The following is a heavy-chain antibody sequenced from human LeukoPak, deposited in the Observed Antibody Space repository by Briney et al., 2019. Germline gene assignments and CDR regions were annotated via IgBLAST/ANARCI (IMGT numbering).Heavy chain of an antibody. D-gene: IGHD6-13*01. CDR3: ARGGQYSSSWYYFDY. J-gene: IGHJ4*02. CDR2: IIPIFGTA. Sequence: GASVKVSCKASGGTFSSYAISWVRQAPGQGLEWMGGIIPIFGTANYAQKFQGRVTITADESTSTAYMELSSLRSEDTAVYYCARGGQYSSSWYYFDYWGPGTLVTVSS. CDR1: GGTFSSYA. V-gene: IGHV1-69*01.